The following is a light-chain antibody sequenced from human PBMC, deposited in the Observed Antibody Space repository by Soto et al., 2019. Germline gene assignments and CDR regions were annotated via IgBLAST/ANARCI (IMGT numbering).Light chain of an antibody. V-gene: IGKV3-15*01. CDR1: QSVSSN. Sequence: EIVMTQSPGTLSVSPGERATLSCWASQSVSSNLAWYQQKPGQAPRLLIYDASTTATAIPARFSGSGSGTEFTLIIISLQSEDFAFYYCQQHNDWPLTFGQGTKLEIK. CDR3: QQHNDWPLT. CDR2: DAS. J-gene: IGKJ2*01.